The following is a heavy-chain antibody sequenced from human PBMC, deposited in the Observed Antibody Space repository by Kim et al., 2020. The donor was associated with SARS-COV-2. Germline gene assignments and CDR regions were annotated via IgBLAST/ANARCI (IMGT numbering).Heavy chain of an antibody. D-gene: IGHD3-3*01. CDR1: GGSIGTNDYY. CDR3: ETILPPAVLPSDDRFDP. Sequence: SETLSLTCAVSGGSIGTNDYYWGWIRQSTGRGLECIGSNCHSGATNYNPPLKNRITISIDTYKNQFTLRLISVTVEDTAGYSCETILPPAVLPSDDRFDPWGQGTLVTVSS. V-gene: IGHV4-39*01. J-gene: IGHJ5*02. CDR2: NCHSGAT.